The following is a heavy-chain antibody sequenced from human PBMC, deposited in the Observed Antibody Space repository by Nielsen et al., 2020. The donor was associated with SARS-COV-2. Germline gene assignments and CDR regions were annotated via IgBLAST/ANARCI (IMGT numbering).Heavy chain of an antibody. CDR2: INPSGGST. D-gene: IGHD3-22*01. CDR1: GYTFTSYY. J-gene: IGHJ4*02. CDR3: ARDLYDSSGYYSRGYYFDY. Sequence: ASVKVSCKASGYTFTSYYMHWVRQAPGQGLEWMGIINPSGGSTSYAQKFQGRVTMTRDTSTSTAYMELSSLRSEDTAVYYCARDLYDSSGYYSRGYYFDYWGQGTLVTVSS. V-gene: IGHV1-46*01.